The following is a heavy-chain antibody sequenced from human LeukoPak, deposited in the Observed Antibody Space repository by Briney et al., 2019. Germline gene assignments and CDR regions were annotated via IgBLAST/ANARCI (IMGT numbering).Heavy chain of an antibody. CDR2: TVGGGSPNT. J-gene: IGHJ4*02. CDR3: ARDYRDGYNWGYYFDY. V-gene: IGHV3-23*01. CDR1: GFYFANYA. Sequence: GGSLRLSCAASGFYFANYAMSWVRQAPGKGLEWVSATVGGGSPNTYHADSVKGRFTISRDNSKNTLFLQMNSLRAEDTAVYYCARDYRDGYNWGYYFDYWGQGTLVTVSS. D-gene: IGHD5-24*01.